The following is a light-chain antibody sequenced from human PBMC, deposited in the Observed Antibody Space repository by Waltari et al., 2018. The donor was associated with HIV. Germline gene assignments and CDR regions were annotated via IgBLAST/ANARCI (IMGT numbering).Light chain of an antibody. CDR1: SSDFGFDNY. CDR3: TSYTTSDTLR. V-gene: IGLV2-14*03. CDR2: EVS. Sequence: QSVLTQPASVSGSPGQSVTISCTGTSSDFGFDNYVSWYQQYPGKAPTLNIYEVSSRPSGVSDRFSGSKSGNTASLTISGLQNEDEADYFCTSYTTSDTLRFGGGTKVTVL. J-gene: IGLJ3*02.